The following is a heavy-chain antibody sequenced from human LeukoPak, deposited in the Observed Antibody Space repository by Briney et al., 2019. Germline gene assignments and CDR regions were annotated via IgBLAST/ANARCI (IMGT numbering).Heavy chain of an antibody. CDR1: GGSISSGGYS. J-gene: IGHJ5*02. CDR3: ARLHCSSTSCYDWNWFDP. V-gene: IGHV4-30-2*01. Sequence: SRTLSLTCAVSGGSISSGGYSWSWIRQPPGKGLEWIGYIYHSGSTYYNPSLKSRVTISVDRSKNQFSLKLSSVTAADTAVYYCARLHCSSTSCYDWNWFDPWGQGTLVTVSS. CDR2: IYHSGST. D-gene: IGHD2-2*01.